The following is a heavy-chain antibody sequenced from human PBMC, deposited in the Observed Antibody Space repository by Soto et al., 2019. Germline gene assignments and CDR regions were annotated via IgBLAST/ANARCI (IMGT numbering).Heavy chain of an antibody. CDR3: ARGSTIIIPPASTSDSYFQGLDV. V-gene: IGHV4-34*01. J-gene: IGHJ6*02. CDR1: GGSFSGYY. CDR2: INHRGSI. D-gene: IGHD3-3*01. Sequence: QVQLQQWGAGLLKPSETLSLNCAVYGGSFSGYYWSWIRQPPGKGLEWIGEINHRGSINYNPSLNLRVTMSADTSKNHSSLKLTSVTAADTAVFYCARGSTIIIPPASTSDSYFQGLDVWCQCTAVTVSS.